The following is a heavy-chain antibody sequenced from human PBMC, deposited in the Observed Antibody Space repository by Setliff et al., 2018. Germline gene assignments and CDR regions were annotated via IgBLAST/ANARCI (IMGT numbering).Heavy chain of an antibody. CDR3: ARETTAWGYVDTAMVTFIDQ. V-gene: IGHV4-59*11. CDR2: VHSSGIT. Sequence: SETLSLTCTVSGGSISSQDWSWIRQPPGKGLEWIGYVHSSGITNYNPSLKSRVTMSVDTSKNQFSLKLSSVTAADTAVYYCARETTAWGYVDTAMVTFIDQWGQGTLV. CDR1: GGSISSQD. J-gene: IGHJ4*02. D-gene: IGHD5-18*01.